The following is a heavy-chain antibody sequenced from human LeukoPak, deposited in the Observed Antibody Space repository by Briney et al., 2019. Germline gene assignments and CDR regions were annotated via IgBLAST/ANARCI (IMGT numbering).Heavy chain of an antibody. CDR3: ARQRAGMVY. V-gene: IGHV5-51*01. Sequence: GGSLQISCKGSGSRFTNYWIGWVRPVPGKGLEGMGIIYPGDSDTRYSPSFQGQVTISADKSISTAYLQWSSLKASDTAMYYCARQRAGMVYWGQGTLVTVSS. CDR1: GSRFTNYW. J-gene: IGHJ4*02. CDR2: IYPGDSDT. D-gene: IGHD2-8*01.